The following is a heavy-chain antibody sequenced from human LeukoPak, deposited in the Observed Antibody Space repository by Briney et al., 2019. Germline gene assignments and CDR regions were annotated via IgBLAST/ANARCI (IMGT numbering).Heavy chain of an antibody. CDR1: GYTFINYG. CDR2: ISASDGHT. D-gene: IGHD6-13*01. Sequence: ASVKVSCKASGYTFINYGFSWVRQAPGQGLEWMGWISASDGHTNYAQKFQGRFTMTTDTSTSTANMELRSLRSDDTAVYYCARDHSSSCQLLDYWGQGTLVTISS. J-gene: IGHJ4*02. CDR3: ARDHSSSCQLLDY. V-gene: IGHV1-18*01.